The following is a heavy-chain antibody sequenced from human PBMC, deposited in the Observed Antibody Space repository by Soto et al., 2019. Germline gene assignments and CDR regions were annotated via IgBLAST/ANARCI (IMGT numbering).Heavy chain of an antibody. CDR1: GFTFSSYA. CDR3: AREELWFGEWSFDY. J-gene: IGHJ4*02. V-gene: IGHV3-30-3*01. Sequence: GGSLRLSCAASGFTFSSYAMHWVRQAPGKGLEWVAVISYDGSNKYYADSVKGRFTISRDNSKNTLYLQMNSLRAEDTAVYYCAREELWFGEWSFDYWGQGTLVTVSS. CDR2: ISYDGSNK. D-gene: IGHD3-10*01.